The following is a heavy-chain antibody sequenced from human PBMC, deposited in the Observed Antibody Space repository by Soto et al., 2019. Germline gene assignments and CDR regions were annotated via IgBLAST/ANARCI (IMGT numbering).Heavy chain of an antibody. CDR3: ARLVGNSWIDY. CDR2: TYYRSKWYY. Sequence: QVQLQQSGPGLVQPSQTLSLTCAISGDSVSSNSVVWNWIRQSPSRGLEWLGRTYYRSKWYYEYAESVKSRIIINPDTSKNQFSLQLNSVTPEDTGVYYCARLVGNSWIDYWGQGTLVTVSS. D-gene: IGHD6-13*01. CDR1: GDSVSSNSVV. V-gene: IGHV6-1*01. J-gene: IGHJ4*02.